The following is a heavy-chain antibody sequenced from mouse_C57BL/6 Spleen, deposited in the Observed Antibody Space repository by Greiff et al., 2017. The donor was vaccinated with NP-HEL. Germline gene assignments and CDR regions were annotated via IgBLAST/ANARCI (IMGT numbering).Heavy chain of an antibody. CDR2: IDPSDSET. Sequence: QVQLQQPGAELVRPGSSVKLSCKASGYTFTSYWMHWVKQRPIQGLEWIGNIDPSDSETHYNQKFKDKATLTVDKSSSTAYMQLSSLTSEDSAVYYGARSRGYYGSSYGGFYAMDYWGQGTSVTVSS. D-gene: IGHD1-1*01. CDR1: GYTFTSYW. CDR3: ARSRGYYGSSYGGFYAMDY. J-gene: IGHJ4*01. V-gene: IGHV1-52*01.